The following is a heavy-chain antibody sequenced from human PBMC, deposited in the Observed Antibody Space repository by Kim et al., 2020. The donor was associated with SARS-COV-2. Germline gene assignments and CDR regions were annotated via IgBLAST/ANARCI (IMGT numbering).Heavy chain of an antibody. CDR2: ISYDGSNK. Sequence: GGSLRLSCAASGFTFSSYAMHWVRQAPGKGLEWVAVISYDGSNKYYADSVKGRFTISRDNSKNTLYLQMNSLRAEDTAVYYCARDGSPYCSGGSCYDNWFDPWGQGTLVTVSS. V-gene: IGHV3-30-3*01. J-gene: IGHJ5*02. CDR1: GFTFSSYA. CDR3: ARDGSPYCSGGSCYDNWFDP. D-gene: IGHD2-15*01.